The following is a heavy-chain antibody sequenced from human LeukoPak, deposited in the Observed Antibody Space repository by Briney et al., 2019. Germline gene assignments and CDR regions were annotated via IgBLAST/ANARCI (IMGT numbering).Heavy chain of an antibody. CDR3: AERVGGVFDY. D-gene: IGHD2-2*01. Sequence: PSETLSLTCTVSGGSISSSSYYWGWIRQPPGKGLEWIGSIYYSGSTYYNPSLKSRVTISVDTSKNQFSLKLSSVTAADTAVYYCAERVGGVFDYWGQGTLVTVSS. CDR2: IYYSGST. CDR1: GGSISSSSYY. J-gene: IGHJ4*02. V-gene: IGHV4-39*01.